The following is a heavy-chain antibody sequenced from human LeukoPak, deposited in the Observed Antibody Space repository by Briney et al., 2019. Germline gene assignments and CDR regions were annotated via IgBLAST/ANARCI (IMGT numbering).Heavy chain of an antibody. CDR2: IYHSGST. Sequence: SETLSLTCAVSGYSICSGYYWGWIRQPPGKGLEWIGSIYHSGSTYYNPSLKSRVTISVDTSKNQFSLKLSSVTAADTAVYYCARRVYGSSCIYWGQGTLVTVSS. D-gene: IGHD6-13*01. J-gene: IGHJ4*02. CDR1: GYSICSGYY. CDR3: ARRVYGSSCIY. V-gene: IGHV4-38-2*01.